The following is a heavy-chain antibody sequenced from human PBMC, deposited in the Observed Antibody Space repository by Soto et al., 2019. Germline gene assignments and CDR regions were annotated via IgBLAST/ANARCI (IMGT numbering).Heavy chain of an antibody. CDR1: GGTFSSYA. D-gene: IGHD2-2*01. J-gene: IGHJ6*02. CDR3: ARDRAGRPGIVVVPAAMGGDYYYGMDV. V-gene: IGHV1-69*05. Sequence: SVKVSCKASGGTFSSYAISWVRQAPGQGLEWMGGIIPIFGTANYAQKFQDRVTITTDTSASTAYMELSSLRSEDTAVYYCARDRAGRPGIVVVPAAMGGDYYYGMDVWVQGTTVTVSS. CDR2: IIPIFGTA.